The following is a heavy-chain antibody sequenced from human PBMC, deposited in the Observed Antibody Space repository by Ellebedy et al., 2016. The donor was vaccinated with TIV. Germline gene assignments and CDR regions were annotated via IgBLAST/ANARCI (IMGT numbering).Heavy chain of an antibody. CDR2: IYPGDSNT. CDR3: VRYDGAGANFDY. V-gene: IGHV5-51*01. D-gene: IGHD6-13*01. CDR1: GYSFINYW. J-gene: IGHJ4*02. Sequence: KVSCKGSGYSFINYWIGWVRQMPGKGLEWLAIIYPGDSNTSHNPSLQGQVTISADRSISTAYLQWSSLKASDTAMYYCVRYDGAGANFDYWGQGTLVTVSS.